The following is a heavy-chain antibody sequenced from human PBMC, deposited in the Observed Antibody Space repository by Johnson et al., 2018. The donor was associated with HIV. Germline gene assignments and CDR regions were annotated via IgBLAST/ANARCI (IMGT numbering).Heavy chain of an antibody. D-gene: IGHD2-21*02. V-gene: IGHV3-66*02. Sequence: VQLVESGGGLVRPGGSLRLSCSESRIFFDDYGMRGVRQSPGKGLEWVSVIFSVGNTYYADSVKGRFTISRDNSRNMIYLQMNSLRAEDTAVYYCARDDRELVTRGAFDIWGQGTAVTVSS. CDR2: IFSVGNT. CDR1: RIFFDDYG. J-gene: IGHJ3*02. CDR3: ARDDRELVTRGAFDI.